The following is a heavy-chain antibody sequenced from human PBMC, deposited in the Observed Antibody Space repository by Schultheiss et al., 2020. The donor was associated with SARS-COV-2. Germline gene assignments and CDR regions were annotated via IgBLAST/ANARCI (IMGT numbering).Heavy chain of an antibody. CDR2: IYTSGST. CDR3: ARGLVVVPALPSPNYYYYMDV. D-gene: IGHD2-2*01. J-gene: IGHJ6*03. Sequence: SETLSLTCTVSGGSISSYYWSWIRQPAGKGLEWIGRIYTSGSTNYNPSLKSRVTMSVDTSKNQFSLKLSSVTAADTAVYYCARGLVVVPALPSPNYYYYMDVWGKGTTVTVSS. CDR1: GGSISSYY. V-gene: IGHV4-4*07.